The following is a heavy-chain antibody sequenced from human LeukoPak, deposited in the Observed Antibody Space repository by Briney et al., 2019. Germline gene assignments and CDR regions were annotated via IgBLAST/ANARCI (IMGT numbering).Heavy chain of an antibody. D-gene: IGHD3-10*01. CDR3: ARLTSTYYYGSGSYYSFDY. V-gene: IGHV4-34*01. J-gene: IGHJ4*02. Sequence: SETLSLTCGVYGGSFSDYYWSWIRQPPGKGLEWIGEINHSGSTNYNPSLKSRVTISVDTSKNQFSLKVNSVTAADTAVYYCARLTSTYYYGSGSYYSFDYWGQGTLVTVSS. CDR2: INHSGST. CDR1: GGSFSDYY.